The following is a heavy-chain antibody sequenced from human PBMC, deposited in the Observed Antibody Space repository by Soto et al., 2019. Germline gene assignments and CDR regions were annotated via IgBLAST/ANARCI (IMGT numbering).Heavy chain of an antibody. CDR2: ISAYNGNT. CDR1: GYSFARYY. D-gene: IGHD3-10*01. CDR3: AREMVRGVGSDY. V-gene: IGHV1-18*01. Sequence: ASVKVSCKASGYSFARYYINWVRQAPGQGLEWMGWISAYNGNTHYEEKLQGRVTLTTDTSTSTAYMELRSLRSDDTAVFYCAREMVRGVGSDYWGQGTLVTVSS. J-gene: IGHJ4*02.